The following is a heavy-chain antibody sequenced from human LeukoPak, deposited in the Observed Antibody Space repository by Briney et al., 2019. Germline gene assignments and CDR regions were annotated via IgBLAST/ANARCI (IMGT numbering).Heavy chain of an antibody. CDR3: TKDLRADDSTLGFDP. Sequence: SETLSLTCTVSGAFVLSGGHYWSWIRKHPGQGLEWIGYIHSSGTTKYKPSLKSRAFISLDASKNQFSLRLTSVTAADTAVNYCTKDLRADDSTLGFDPWGQGTLVTVSS. J-gene: IGHJ5*02. CDR1: GAFVLSGGHY. CDR2: IHSSGTT. V-gene: IGHV4-31*03. D-gene: IGHD3-16*01.